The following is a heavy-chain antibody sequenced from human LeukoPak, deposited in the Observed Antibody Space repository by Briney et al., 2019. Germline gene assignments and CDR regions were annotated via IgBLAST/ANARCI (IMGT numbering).Heavy chain of an antibody. J-gene: IGHJ4*02. CDR3: ARLPRAGGGLDY. V-gene: IGHV4-34*01. D-gene: IGHD6-13*01. CDR2: INHSGST. CDR1: GGSFSGYH. Sequence: SETLSLTCAVYGGSFSGYHWSWIRQPPGKGLEWIGEINHSGSTNYNPSLKSRVTISVDTSRNQFSLKLTSVTAADTAVYFCARLPRAGGGLDYWGQGTLVTVSS.